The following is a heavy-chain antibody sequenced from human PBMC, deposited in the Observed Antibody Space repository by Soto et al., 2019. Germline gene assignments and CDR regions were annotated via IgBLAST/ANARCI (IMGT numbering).Heavy chain of an antibody. CDR3: ARDAEYSSVFDY. D-gene: IGHD6-6*01. V-gene: IGHV3-30-3*01. J-gene: IGHJ4*02. CDR2: ISYDGNDK. Sequence: QVHLVESGGGVVLPARSLRLSCVASGFIFNSYGFHWVRQAPGRGLEWVAAISYDGNDKNYADSVKGRFTISRDNSNNTLFLQMDSLTPEDTALYYCARDAEYSSVFDYWGQGSLVTVSS. CDR1: GFIFNSYG.